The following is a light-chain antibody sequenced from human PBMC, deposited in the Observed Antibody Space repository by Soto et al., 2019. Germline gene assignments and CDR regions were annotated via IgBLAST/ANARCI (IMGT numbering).Light chain of an antibody. CDR1: QSVSSSY. CDR3: QQYRSAPHT. V-gene: IGKV3-20*01. J-gene: IGKJ2*01. CDR2: GAS. Sequence: EIVLTQSPGTLSLSPGERATLSCRASQSVSSSYLAWYQHKPGQAPRLLIYGASSRATGIPDRFSGSGSGTDFPLTISRLEPEDFAVYYCQQYRSAPHTFGQGTKRELK.